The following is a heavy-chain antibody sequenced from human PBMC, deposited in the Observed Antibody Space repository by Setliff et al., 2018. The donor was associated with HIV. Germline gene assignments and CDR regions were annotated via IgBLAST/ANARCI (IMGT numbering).Heavy chain of an antibody. V-gene: IGHV1-46*04. J-gene: IGHJ4*02. Sequence: ASVKVSCKASGYIFTSYYMHWLRQVPGQGLEWMGIVDPSGGSTTYAQKLQGRVTMTRDTSTSTVYMELRSLRSEDTAVYYCARDKYSSSENFDYWGQGTLVTVSS. CDR2: VDPSGGST. D-gene: IGHD6-6*01. CDR1: GYIFTSYY. CDR3: ARDKYSSSENFDY.